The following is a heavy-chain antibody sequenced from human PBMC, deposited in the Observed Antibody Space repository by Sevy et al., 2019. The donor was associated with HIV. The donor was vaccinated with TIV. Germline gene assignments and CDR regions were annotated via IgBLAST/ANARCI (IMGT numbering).Heavy chain of an antibody. D-gene: IGHD3-3*01. CDR2: ISGSGTST. V-gene: IGHV3-23*01. CDR3: GKVSIFGVGGFYDY. CDR1: GFSFSTYA. J-gene: IGHJ4*02. Sequence: GGSLRLSCAASGFSFSTYAMIWVRQAPGKGLEWVSGISGSGTSTYYTDSVKGWFTISRDNSKNTVYLQMNNLRAEDTAVYYCGKVSIFGVGGFYDYWGQGTLVTVSS.